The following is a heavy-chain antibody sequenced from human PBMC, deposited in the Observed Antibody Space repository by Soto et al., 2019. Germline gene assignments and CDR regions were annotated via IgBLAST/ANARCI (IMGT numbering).Heavy chain of an antibody. CDR1: GFTFSNYA. Sequence: GGSLRLSCAASGFTFSNYAMSWVRQAPGKGLESVATISGSGGATYYADSVRGRFTISRDNSKNTLFLQVESLRVEDTALYYCAKDRGFDSSGIDYWGQGTLATVSS. CDR3: AKDRGFDSSGIDY. J-gene: IGHJ4*02. D-gene: IGHD3-22*01. CDR2: ISGSGGAT. V-gene: IGHV3-23*01.